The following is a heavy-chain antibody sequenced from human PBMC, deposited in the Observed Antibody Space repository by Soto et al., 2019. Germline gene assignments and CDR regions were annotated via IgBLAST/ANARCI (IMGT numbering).Heavy chain of an antibody. J-gene: IGHJ4*02. D-gene: IGHD3-16*01. V-gene: IGHV3-7*01. Sequence: PGGSLRLSCAASGFTFSSYWMSWVRQAPGKGLEWVANIKQDGSEIYYLHSVRGRFSISRDSAGNALHLTMNYLSAEDTGVYFCARDIGFDYVNWGQGTLVTVSS. CDR2: IKQDGSEI. CDR3: ARDIGFDYVN. CDR1: GFTFSSYW.